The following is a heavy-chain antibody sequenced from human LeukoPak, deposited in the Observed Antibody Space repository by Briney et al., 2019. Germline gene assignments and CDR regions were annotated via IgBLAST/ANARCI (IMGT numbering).Heavy chain of an antibody. CDR1: GVTISSGSYY. V-gene: IGHV4-39*07. CDR2: MYYSGST. Sequence: RPSETLSLTCTVSGVTISSGSYYWGWIRQPPGKGLDWIGSMYYSGSTNYNPPLKSRATISVDTSKNQFSLKLSSVTAADTAVYYCATGIRAAGTPIDAFDIWGQGTMVTVSS. J-gene: IGHJ3*02. D-gene: IGHD6-13*01. CDR3: ATGIRAAGTPIDAFDI.